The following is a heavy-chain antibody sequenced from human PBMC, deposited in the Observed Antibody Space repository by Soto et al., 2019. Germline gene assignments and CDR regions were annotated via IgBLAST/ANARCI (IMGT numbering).Heavy chain of an antibody. CDR2: MYYSGIS. CDR3: ARQILSGNYYMDV. V-gene: IGHV4-39*01. D-gene: IGHD3-9*01. CDR1: GGSISTRSYF. Sequence: SETLSLTCTVSGGSISTRSYFWGWIRQPPGKGLEYIGSMYYSGISYYNPSLKSRVTMSVDTSKNQFSLKLSSVTAADTAFYYCARQILSGNYYMDVWGKGTSVTVSS. J-gene: IGHJ6*03.